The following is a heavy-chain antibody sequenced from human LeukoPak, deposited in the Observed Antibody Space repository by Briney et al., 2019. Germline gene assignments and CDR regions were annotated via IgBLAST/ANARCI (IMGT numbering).Heavy chain of an antibody. CDR2: INPNSGGT. CDR1: GYTFTGYY. Sequence: ASVKVSCKASGYTFTGYYMHWVRQAPGQGLEWMGWINPNSGGTNYAQKFQGRVTMTRDTSISTAYLQWSSLKASDTAMYYCASAAPDAFDIWGQGTMVTVSS. J-gene: IGHJ3*02. D-gene: IGHD6-25*01. V-gene: IGHV1-2*02. CDR3: ASAAPDAFDI.